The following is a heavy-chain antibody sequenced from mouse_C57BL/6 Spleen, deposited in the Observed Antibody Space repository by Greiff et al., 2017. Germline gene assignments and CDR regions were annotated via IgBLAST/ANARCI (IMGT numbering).Heavy chain of an antibody. Sequence: LVKPGASVKISCKASGYSFTDYNMNWVKQSNGKSLEWIGVINPNYGTTSYNQKFKGKATLTVDQSSSTAYMQLNSLTSEDSAVYYCARLSSYDGYYYYAMDYWGQGTSVTVSS. V-gene: IGHV1-39*01. CDR2: INPNYGTT. J-gene: IGHJ4*01. D-gene: IGHD2-3*01. CDR3: ARLSSYDGYYYYAMDY. CDR1: GYSFTDYN.